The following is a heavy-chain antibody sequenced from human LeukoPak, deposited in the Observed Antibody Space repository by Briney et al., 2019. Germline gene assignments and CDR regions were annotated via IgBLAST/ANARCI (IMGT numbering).Heavy chain of an antibody. V-gene: IGHV3-33*01. Sequence: GGSLRLSCAASGFTFSSHGMHWVRQAPGRGLEWVAVIWYDGSKRYYADSVKGRFTISRDDSKNTLYLQMNSLRDEDTAVYYCARDPASSFDYWGQGTLVTVSS. J-gene: IGHJ4*02. D-gene: IGHD2-15*01. CDR2: IWYDGSKR. CDR3: ARDPASSFDY. CDR1: GFTFSSHG.